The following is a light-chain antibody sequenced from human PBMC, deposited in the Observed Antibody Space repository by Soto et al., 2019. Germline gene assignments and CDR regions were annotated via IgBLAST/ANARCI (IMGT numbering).Light chain of an antibody. V-gene: IGLV2-14*01. Sequence: QSALTQPASVSGSPGQSITITCTGSSSNVGGFDYVSWYQQYPGKAPKRVIYEVSHRPSGISFRFSGSKSGNTASLTISGLQAEDEADYFCSSYSSTNTLGVFGGGTKVTVL. CDR1: SSNVGGFDY. CDR3: SSYSSTNTLGV. CDR2: EVS. J-gene: IGLJ3*02.